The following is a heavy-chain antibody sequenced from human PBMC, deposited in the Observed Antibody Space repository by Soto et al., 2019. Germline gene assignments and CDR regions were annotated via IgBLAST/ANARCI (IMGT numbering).Heavy chain of an antibody. CDR2: IWYDGSNK. Sequence: QVQLVESGGGVVQPGRSLRLSCAASGFTFSSYGMHWVRQAPGKGLEWVAVIWYDGSNKYYADSVKGRFTISRDNSKNTLYLQMNSLRAEDTAVYYCARDRGTYYYSSGSIAWGMDVWGQGTTVTVSS. CDR1: GFTFSSYG. V-gene: IGHV3-33*08. CDR3: ARDRGTYYYSSGSIAWGMDV. D-gene: IGHD3-10*01. J-gene: IGHJ6*02.